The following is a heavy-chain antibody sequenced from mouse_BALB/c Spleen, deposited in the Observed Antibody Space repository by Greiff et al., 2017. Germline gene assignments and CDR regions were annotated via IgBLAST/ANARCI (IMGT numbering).Heavy chain of an antibody. CDR3: ARAGLYYGSHYYAMDY. D-gene: IGHD1-1*01. CDR1: GFNIKDTY. J-gene: IGHJ4*01. V-gene: IGHV14-3*02. Sequence: DVHLVESGAELVKPGASVKLSCTASGFNIKDTYMPWVKQRPEQGLEWIGRIDPANGNTKYDPKFQGKATITADTSSNTAYLQLSSLTSEDTAVYYCARAGLYYGSHYYAMDYWGQGTSVTVSS. CDR2: IDPANGNT.